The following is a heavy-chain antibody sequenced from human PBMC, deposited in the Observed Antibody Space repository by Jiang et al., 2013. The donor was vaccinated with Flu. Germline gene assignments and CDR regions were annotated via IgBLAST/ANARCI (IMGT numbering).Heavy chain of an antibody. Sequence: QLVESGAEVKKPGASVKVSCKASGYTFTGYYMHWVRQAPGQGLEWVGRINPISGGTNYAQKFQGRVTMTRDTSITTAYVELSRLRYDDTAVYYCARGVAVAVPDYWGQGTLVTVSS. J-gene: IGHJ4*02. D-gene: IGHD2-15*01. V-gene: IGHV1-2*06. CDR2: INPISGGT. CDR1: GYTFTGYY. CDR3: ARGVAVAVPDY.